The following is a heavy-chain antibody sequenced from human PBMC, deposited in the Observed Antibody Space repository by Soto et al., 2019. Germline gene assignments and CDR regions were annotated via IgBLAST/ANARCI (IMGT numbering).Heavy chain of an antibody. Sequence: PGGSLRLSCAASGFTFSSYSMNWVRQAPGKGLEWVSYISSSSSTIYYADSVKGRFTISRDNAKNSLYLQMNSLRAEDTAVYYCEKDHLAVVPAANNWFDPWGQESLVTVSS. V-gene: IGHV3-48*01. CDR3: EKDHLAVVPAANNWFDP. D-gene: IGHD2-2*01. CDR1: GFTFSSYS. J-gene: IGHJ5*02. CDR2: ISSSSSTI.